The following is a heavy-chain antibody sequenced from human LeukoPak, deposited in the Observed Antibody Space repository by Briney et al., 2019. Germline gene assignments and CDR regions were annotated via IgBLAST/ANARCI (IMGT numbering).Heavy chain of an antibody. V-gene: IGHV4-39*07. CDR3: ASLWVRGVIIPVYYFDY. Sequence: SETLSLTCTVSGASISSSSYYWGWLRQPPGVGLESIGNIYYSGSTYYNPSLKSRVTISVDTSNNQFSLKLSSVTAADTAVYYCASLWVRGVIIPVYYFDYWGQGTLVTVSS. D-gene: IGHD3-10*01. CDR1: GASISSSSYY. CDR2: IYYSGST. J-gene: IGHJ4*02.